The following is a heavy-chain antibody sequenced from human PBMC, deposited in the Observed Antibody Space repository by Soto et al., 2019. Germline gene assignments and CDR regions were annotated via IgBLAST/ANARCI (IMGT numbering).Heavy chain of an antibody. CDR2: IYGGVTT. D-gene: IGHD3-10*01. CDR3: ANRGY. Sequence: EVQLVESGGGLIQPGGSLTLSCAASGFTVSSDFMTWVRQAPGKGLEWVSIIYGGVTTYYADSVKGRFTVSRDISKNTLFLQMNSLGADDTAVYYCANRGYWGQGTLVTVSS. J-gene: IGHJ4*02. CDR1: GFTVSSDF. V-gene: IGHV3-53*01.